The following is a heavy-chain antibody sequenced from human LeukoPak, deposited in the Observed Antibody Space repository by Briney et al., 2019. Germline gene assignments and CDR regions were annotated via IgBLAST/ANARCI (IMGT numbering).Heavy chain of an antibody. D-gene: IGHD3-3*01. V-gene: IGHV3-48*03. CDR1: GFTFSSYE. J-gene: IGHJ6*02. CDR2: ISSSGSTI. Sequence: AGGSLRLSCAASGFTFSSYEMNWVRQAPGKGLEWVSYISSSGSTIYYADSVKGRFTISSDNAKNSLYLQMNSLRAEDTAVYYCARGYYDFWSGYSTYYYYGMDVWGQGTTVTVSS. CDR3: ARGYYDFWSGYSTYYYYGMDV.